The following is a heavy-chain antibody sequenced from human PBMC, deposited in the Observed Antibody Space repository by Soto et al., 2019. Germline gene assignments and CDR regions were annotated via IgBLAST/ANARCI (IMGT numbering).Heavy chain of an antibody. V-gene: IGHV4-61*08. J-gene: IGHJ4*02. CDR3: VRATYFSDSSGYTRCLDY. CDR2: IYYSGST. Sequence: SETLSLTCTVSGGSVSSGDYYWSWIRQPPGKGLEWIGNIYYSGSTNYNPSLKSRATISVDTSKNQFSLKVSSATAADTAVYYCVRATYFSDSSGYTRCLDYWGQGTLVTVSS. D-gene: IGHD3-22*01. CDR1: GGSVSSGDYY.